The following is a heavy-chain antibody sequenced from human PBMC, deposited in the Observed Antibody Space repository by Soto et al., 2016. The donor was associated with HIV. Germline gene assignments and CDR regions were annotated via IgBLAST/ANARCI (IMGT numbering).Heavy chain of an antibody. Sequence: VQLVESGGGVVQPGRSLRLSCAASGFTFSSYAMHWVRQAPGKGLEWGTIISYDGTKKYYADSVEGRFTISRDNSKNMLYLQMNSLRAEDTAVYYCARMDYDNNSSYLGFLDLVGPGTLVTVS. J-gene: IGHJ2*01. V-gene: IGHV3-30*04. CDR3: ARMDYDNNSSYLGFLDL. D-gene: IGHD3-22*01. CDR1: GFTFSSYA. CDR2: ISYDGTKK.